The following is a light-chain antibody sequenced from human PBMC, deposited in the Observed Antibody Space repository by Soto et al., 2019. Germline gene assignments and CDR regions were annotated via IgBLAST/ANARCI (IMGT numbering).Light chain of an antibody. V-gene: IGLV1-44*01. CDR2: TNH. Sequence: QAVVTQPPSVSGTPGQKVSISCSGSASNLGGNPVNWYQHLPGAAPKLLIYTNHQRPSGVPDRFSGSKSGTSASLVISGLRSEDEADFYCAAWDDSLNAVVFGGGTKLTVL. J-gene: IGLJ2*01. CDR1: ASNLGGNP. CDR3: AAWDDSLNAVV.